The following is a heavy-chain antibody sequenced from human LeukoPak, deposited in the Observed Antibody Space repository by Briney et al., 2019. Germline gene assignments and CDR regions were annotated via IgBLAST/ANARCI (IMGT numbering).Heavy chain of an antibody. CDR1: GFTFSSYA. CDR3: AKTKGYSYGYYFDY. CDR2: MSYDGFIK. D-gene: IGHD5-18*01. V-gene: IGHV3-30*18. Sequence: PGGSLRLSCAASGFTFSSYAMHWVRQSLGKGLEWVAVMSYDGFIKYYADSVKGRFTISRDNSKNTLYLQMNSLRAEDTAEYYCAKTKGYSYGYYFDYWGQGTLVTVSS. J-gene: IGHJ4*02.